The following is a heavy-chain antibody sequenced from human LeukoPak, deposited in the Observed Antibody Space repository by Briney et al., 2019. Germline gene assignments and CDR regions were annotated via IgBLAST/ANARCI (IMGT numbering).Heavy chain of an antibody. CDR3: ARDRGGYDSRDAFDI. Sequence: SVKVSCKASGGTFSSYAISWVRQAPGQGLEWMGRIIRILDITNYAQKFQGRITITADKSTSTAYMELSSLRAEDTAVYYCARDRGGYDSRDAFDIWGQGTMVTVSS. CDR1: GGTFSSYA. J-gene: IGHJ3*02. D-gene: IGHD5-12*01. CDR2: IIRILDIT. V-gene: IGHV1-69*04.